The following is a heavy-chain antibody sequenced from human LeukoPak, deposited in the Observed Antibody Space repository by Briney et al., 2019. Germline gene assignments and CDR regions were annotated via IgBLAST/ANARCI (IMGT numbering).Heavy chain of an antibody. Sequence: PSETLSLTCSVSGASISSSYWSWLRQPPAKGLAWIAYIHYNGNTNYNPSLKSRVTLSLDTSKNQLSLKLSSVTAADTAVYYCTRGSTGRFDPWGQGTLVTVSS. V-gene: IGHV4-59*01. J-gene: IGHJ5*02. CDR2: IHYNGNT. CDR3: TRGSTGRFDP. D-gene: IGHD2-2*01. CDR1: GASISSSY.